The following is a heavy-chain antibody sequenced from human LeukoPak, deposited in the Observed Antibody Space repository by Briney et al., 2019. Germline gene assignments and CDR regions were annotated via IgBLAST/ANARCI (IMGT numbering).Heavy chain of an antibody. CDR2: TYYRSKWYN. Sequence: SQTLSLTCAISGDSVSSNSAAWNWIRQSPSRGLEWLGRTYYRSKWYNDYAVSVKSRITINPDTSKNHFSLQLNSVTPEDTAVYYCARVGKRMAAAGDYYFYMDVWGKGTTVTISS. D-gene: IGHD6-13*01. J-gene: IGHJ6*03. CDR1: GDSVSSNSAA. V-gene: IGHV6-1*01. CDR3: ARVGKRMAAAGDYYFYMDV.